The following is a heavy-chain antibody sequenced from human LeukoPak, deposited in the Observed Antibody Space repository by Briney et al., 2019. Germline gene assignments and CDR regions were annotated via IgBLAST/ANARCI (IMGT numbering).Heavy chain of an antibody. V-gene: IGHV1-18*04. Sequence: ASVKVSCKASGYTFNTYGINWVRQAPGQGLEWMGWISAYNGNTNYAQNFQGRITLTTDISTSTAYMELTSLRFDDTAVYYCARDGRQWVPLNWFDPWGQGTLVTVSS. CDR2: ISAYNGNT. CDR3: ARDGRQWVPLNWFDP. D-gene: IGHD6-19*01. J-gene: IGHJ5*02. CDR1: GYTFNTYG.